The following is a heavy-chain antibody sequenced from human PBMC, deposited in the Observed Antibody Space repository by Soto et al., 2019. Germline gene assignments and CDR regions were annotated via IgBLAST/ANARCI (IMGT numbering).Heavy chain of an antibody. V-gene: IGHV4-34*02. D-gene: IGHD1-1*01. CDR1: GGSFSDYY. J-gene: IGHJ6*02. CDR3: ARQPVTLNGKYYFSYNGMEV. Sequence: QVQLQQWGAGLLKPSETLSLTCAVYGGSFSDYYWSWIRQPPGKGLEWIGEINDSGSSHYNPSPKSRVTMSVDTSKNQFSLRLRSLTAADAAVYYCARQPVTLNGKYYFSYNGMEVWGQGTTVTVS. CDR2: INDSGSS.